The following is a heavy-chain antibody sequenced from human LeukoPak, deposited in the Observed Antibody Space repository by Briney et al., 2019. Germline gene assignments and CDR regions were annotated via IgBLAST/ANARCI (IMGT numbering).Heavy chain of an antibody. CDR2: IYYSGST. CDR3: ARVRLFRAPDPYYYYYYGMDV. CDR1: GGSISSYY. D-gene: IGHD2-21*01. V-gene: IGHV4-59*01. J-gene: IGHJ6*04. Sequence: PSETLSLTCTVSGGSISSYYWSWIRQPPGKGLEWIGYIYYSGSTNYNPSLKSRVTISVDTSKNQFSLKLSSVTAADTAVYYCARVRLFRAPDPYYYYYYGMDVWGKGTTVIVSS.